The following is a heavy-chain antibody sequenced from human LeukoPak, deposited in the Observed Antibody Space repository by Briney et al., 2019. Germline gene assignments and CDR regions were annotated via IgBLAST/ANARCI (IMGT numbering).Heavy chain of an antibody. D-gene: IGHD3-22*01. Sequence: SETLSLTCTVSGGSISSHYWSWIRQPPGKGLEWIGYIYYSGSTNYNPSLKSRVTISVDTSKNQFSLKLSSVTAADTAVYYCARVGHYDSSGYYYYYYYYMDVWGKGTTVTVSS. CDR2: IYYSGST. J-gene: IGHJ6*03. CDR3: ARVGHYDSSGYYYYYYYYMDV. CDR1: GGSISSHY. V-gene: IGHV4-59*11.